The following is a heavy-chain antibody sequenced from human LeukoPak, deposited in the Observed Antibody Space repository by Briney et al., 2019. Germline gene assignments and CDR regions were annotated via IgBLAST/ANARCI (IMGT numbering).Heavy chain of an antibody. D-gene: IGHD2-2*01. Sequence: SETLSLTCAVYGGSFSGYYWSWIRQPPGKGLEWIGEINHSGSTNYNPSLKSRVTISVDTYKNQFSLKLSSVTAADTAVYYCAARVVPAAPHYFDYWGQGTLVTVSS. CDR3: AARVVPAAPHYFDY. CDR1: GGSFSGYY. J-gene: IGHJ4*02. CDR2: INHSGST. V-gene: IGHV4-34*01.